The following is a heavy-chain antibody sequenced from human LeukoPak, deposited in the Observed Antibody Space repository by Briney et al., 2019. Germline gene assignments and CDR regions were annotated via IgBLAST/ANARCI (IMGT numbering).Heavy chain of an antibody. V-gene: IGHV3-33*08. CDR3: ARAQLEQLWLLFDY. Sequence: GGSLRLSCAASGFTFSSYAMHWARQAPGKGLEWVAVIWYDGSNKYYADSVKGRFTISRDNSKNTLFLQMNSLRAEDTAVYYCARAQLEQLWLLFDYWGQGTLVTVSS. J-gene: IGHJ4*02. D-gene: IGHD5-18*01. CDR1: GFTFSSYA. CDR2: IWYDGSNK.